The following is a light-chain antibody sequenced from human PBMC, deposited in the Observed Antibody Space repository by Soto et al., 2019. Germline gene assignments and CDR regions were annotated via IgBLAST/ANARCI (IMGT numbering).Light chain of an antibody. Sequence: EIVLTQSPGTLSLSPGERATLSCRASQTVTNDYLAWYQQKPGQAPRLLIYDAIYRATGIPDRFSGSASGTDFTLTISRLEPEDFAVYYCQQCAHSPLTFGQGTKVEI. CDR3: QQCAHSPLT. J-gene: IGKJ1*01. CDR1: QTVTNDY. V-gene: IGKV3-20*01. CDR2: DAI.